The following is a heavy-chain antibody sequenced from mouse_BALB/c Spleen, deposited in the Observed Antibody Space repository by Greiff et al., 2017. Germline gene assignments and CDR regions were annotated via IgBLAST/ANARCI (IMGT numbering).Heavy chain of an antibody. Sequence: EVQLQQSGPGLVKPSQSLSLTCTVTGYSITSDYAWNWIRQFPGNKLEWMGYISYSGSTSYNPSLKSRISITRDTSKNQFFLQLNSVTTEDTATYYCARYYFDYWGQGTTLTVSS. V-gene: IGHV3-2*02. CDR1: GYSITSDYA. J-gene: IGHJ2*01. CDR2: ISYSGST. CDR3: ARYYFDY.